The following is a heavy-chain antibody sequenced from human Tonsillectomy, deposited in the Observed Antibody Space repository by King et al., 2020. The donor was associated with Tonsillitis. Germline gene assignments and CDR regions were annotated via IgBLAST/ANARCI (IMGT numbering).Heavy chain of an antibody. V-gene: IGHV3-23*04. Sequence: VQLVESGGDLVQVGGSLRLSCAASEFTFSNYVMSWVRQAPGKGLEWVSAVSGSGGTTYYEDSVKGRFTISRDNSKNTLYLQMNSLRAEDTAVYYCASRAFYHASASYYYYYFDYWGQGTLVTVSS. CDR1: EFTFSNYV. CDR2: VSGSGGTT. J-gene: IGHJ4*02. CDR3: ASRAFYHASASYYYYYFDY. D-gene: IGHD3-22*01.